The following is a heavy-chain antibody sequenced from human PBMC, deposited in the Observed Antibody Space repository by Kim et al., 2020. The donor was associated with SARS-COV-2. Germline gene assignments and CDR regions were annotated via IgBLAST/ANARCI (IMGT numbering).Heavy chain of an antibody. Sequence: SETLSLTCTVSGGSISSSSYYWGWIRQPPGKGLEWIGSIYYSGSTYYNPSLKSRVTISVDTSKNQFSLKLSSVTAADTAVYYCARHLVYYDSSGYYYWGQGTLVTVSS. CDR2: IYYSGST. CDR1: GGSISSSSYY. D-gene: IGHD3-22*01. V-gene: IGHV4-39*01. J-gene: IGHJ4*02. CDR3: ARHLVYYDSSGYYY.